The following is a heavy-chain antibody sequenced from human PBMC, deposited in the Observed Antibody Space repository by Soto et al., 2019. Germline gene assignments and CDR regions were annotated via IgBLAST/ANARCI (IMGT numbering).Heavy chain of an antibody. J-gene: IGHJ1*01. Sequence: GGSLRLSCTASGFTFGDYAMSWFRQAPGKGLEWVGFIRSKAYGGTTEYAASVEGRFTISRDDSKTIAYLQMNSLKTEDTAVYYCTRYYDSSGYYSPGYFQNWGQGTLVTVSS. V-gene: IGHV3-49*03. CDR2: IRSKAYGGTT. D-gene: IGHD3-22*01. CDR3: TRYYDSSGYYSPGYFQN. CDR1: GFTFGDYA.